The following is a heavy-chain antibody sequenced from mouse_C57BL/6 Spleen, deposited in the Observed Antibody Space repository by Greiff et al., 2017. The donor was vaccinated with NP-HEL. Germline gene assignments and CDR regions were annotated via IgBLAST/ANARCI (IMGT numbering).Heavy chain of an antibody. CDR3: ARSGDYYGSSYRWYFGV. V-gene: IGHV1-4*01. CDR1: GYTFTSYT. CDR2: INPSSGYT. D-gene: IGHD1-1*01. J-gene: IGHJ1*03. Sequence: VQLQQSGAELARPGASVKMSCKASGYTFTSYTMHWVKQRPGQGLEWIGYINPSSGYTKYNQKFKDKATLPADKSSSTAYMQLSSLTSEDSAVYYCARSGDYYGSSYRWYFGVWDTGTTVTVS.